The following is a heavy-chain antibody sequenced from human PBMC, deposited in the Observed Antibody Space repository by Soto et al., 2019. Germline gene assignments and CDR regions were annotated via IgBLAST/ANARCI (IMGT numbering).Heavy chain of an antibody. J-gene: IGHJ3*02. CDR2: IVVGSGNT. V-gene: IGHV1-58*01. CDR1: GFTFTSSA. Sequence: SVKVSCKASGFTFTSSAVQWVRQARGQRLEWIGWIVVGSGNTNYAQKFQERVTITRDVSTSTAYMELSSLRSEDTAVYYCAAVGYYDSSGYYYGRAFDIWGQGTMVTVSS. CDR3: AAVGYYDSSGYYYGRAFDI. D-gene: IGHD3-22*01.